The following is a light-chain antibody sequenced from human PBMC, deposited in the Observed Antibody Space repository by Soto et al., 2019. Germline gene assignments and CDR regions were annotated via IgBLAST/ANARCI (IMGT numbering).Light chain of an antibody. CDR2: EVG. Sequence: QSALTQPPSASGSPGQSVTISCTGTSSDVGGYKYVSWYQQHPGKVPKLMMYEVGKRPSGVPDRFSGSKSGNTASLTVSGLQAEDEADYYCSSYTGSNNVVFGGGTKLTVL. J-gene: IGLJ2*01. CDR1: SSDVGGYKY. CDR3: SSYTGSNNVV. V-gene: IGLV2-8*01.